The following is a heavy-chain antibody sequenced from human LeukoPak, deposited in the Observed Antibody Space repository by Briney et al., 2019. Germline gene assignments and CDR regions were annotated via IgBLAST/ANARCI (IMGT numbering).Heavy chain of an antibody. D-gene: IGHD2-2*01. V-gene: IGHV4-39*01. CDR1: GGSISSSSYY. CDR3: ARPQGYQLLDFEY. CDR2: IYYSGST. J-gene: IGHJ4*02. Sequence: PSETLSLTCTVSGGSISSSSYYWGWIRQPPGQGLEWIGSIYYSGSTYYNPSLKSRVTISVDTSKNQFSLKLSSVTAADTAAYYCARPQGYQLLDFEYWGQGTLVTVSS.